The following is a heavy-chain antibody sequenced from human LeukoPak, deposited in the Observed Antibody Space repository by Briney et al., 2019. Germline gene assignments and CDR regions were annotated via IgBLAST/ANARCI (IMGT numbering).Heavy chain of an antibody. CDR2: INPSGGST. CDR1: GYIFMSYY. CDR3: ARDRWELTS. J-gene: IGHJ4*02. V-gene: IGHV1-46*01. Sequence: ASVKVSCKASGYIFMSYYMHWVRQAPGQGLEWMGIINPSGGSTSYAQKFQGRVTMIRDTSTSTVYMELSSLRSEDTAVYYCARDRWELTSWGQGTLVTVSS. D-gene: IGHD1-26*01.